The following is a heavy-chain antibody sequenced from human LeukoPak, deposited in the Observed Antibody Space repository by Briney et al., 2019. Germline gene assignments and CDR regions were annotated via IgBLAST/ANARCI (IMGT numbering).Heavy chain of an antibody. J-gene: IGHJ5*02. D-gene: IGHD5-18*01. CDR2: ISAYNGNI. CDR1: GYTFITYG. CDR3: ARGIRDTAVNNWFDP. V-gene: IGHV1-18*01. Sequence: ASVKVSCKTSGYTFITYGISWLRQAPGQGLEWMGWISAYNGNINYAESLQGRVTMTTDTSTSTAYMELKSLRADDTAVYYCARGIRDTAVNNWFDPWGQGTLVTVSS.